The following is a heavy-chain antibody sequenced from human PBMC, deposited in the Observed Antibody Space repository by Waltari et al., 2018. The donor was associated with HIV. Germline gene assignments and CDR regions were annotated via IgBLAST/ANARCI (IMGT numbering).Heavy chain of an antibody. D-gene: IGHD5-12*01. CDR3: ARDPSAVAPGLYYYGLSL. V-gene: IGHV4-59*01. J-gene: IGHJ6*02. CDR1: GGSISSYY. Sequence: QVQLQESGPGLVMPSETLSLTCFVSGGSISSYYWDWIRQPPGEGLVWIGHIDYRGSTTDNPSLRSRVSISIYTSKHQFSLKLSSGTAADTAVYYGARDPSAVAPGLYYYGLSLWGPGTTVTVSS. CDR2: IDYRGST.